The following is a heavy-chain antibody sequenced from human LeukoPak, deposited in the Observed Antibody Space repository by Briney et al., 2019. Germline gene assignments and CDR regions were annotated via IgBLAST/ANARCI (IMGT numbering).Heavy chain of an antibody. CDR2: ISYDGSNK. CDR1: GFTFSSYG. J-gene: IGHJ4*02. CDR3: AKDVLDSSGSFDY. V-gene: IGHV3-30*18. D-gene: IGHD6-19*01. Sequence: GGSLRLSCAASGFTFSSYGMHWVRQAPGKGLEWVAVISYDGSNKYYEDSVKGRFTISRDNSKNTLYLQMNSLRAEDTAVYYCAKDVLDSSGSFDYWGQGTLVTVSS.